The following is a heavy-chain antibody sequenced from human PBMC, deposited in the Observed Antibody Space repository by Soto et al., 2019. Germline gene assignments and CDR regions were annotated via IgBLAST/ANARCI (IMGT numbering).Heavy chain of an antibody. CDR1: GGSVSSGNYY. V-gene: IGHV4-61*01. J-gene: IGHJ4*02. D-gene: IGHD6-13*01. Sequence: SETLSLTCTVSGGSVSSGNYYWSWIRQPPGKELEWIGYIYNSGSTNYNPSLKSRGTISVDTSKNQFSLKLTSMTAADTAVYYCVRGTFSSSYYTFGYWGQGTLVTVS. CDR3: VRGTFSSSYYTFGY. CDR2: IYNSGST.